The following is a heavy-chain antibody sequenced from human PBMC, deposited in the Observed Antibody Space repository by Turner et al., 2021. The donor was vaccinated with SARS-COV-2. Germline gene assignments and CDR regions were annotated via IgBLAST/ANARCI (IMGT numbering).Heavy chain of an antibody. D-gene: IGHD6-13*01. J-gene: IGHJ4*02. CDR1: GGSISSGGYY. V-gene: IGHV4-31*03. Sequence: QVQLQESGPGLVKPSQTRSLTCTVSGGSISSGGYYWSWIRQHPGKGLEWIGYIYNSGNTYYTPSLKSRVTISVDSSKNQFSLKLSSVTAADTAVYFCARSSTSSNRFDYWGQGTLVTVSS. CDR2: IYNSGNT. CDR3: ARSSTSSNRFDY.